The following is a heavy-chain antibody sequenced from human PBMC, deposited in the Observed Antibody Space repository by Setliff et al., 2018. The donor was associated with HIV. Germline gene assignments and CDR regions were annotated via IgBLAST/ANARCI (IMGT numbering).Heavy chain of an antibody. V-gene: IGHV4-38-2*01. CDR1: GYSITSDYY. J-gene: IGHJ6*02. Sequence: PSETLSLTCAVSGYSITSDYYWGWIRQPPGKGLEWIGSIYHSGSTYYNPSLKSRVTISVDTSKNQFSLKLSSVTAADTAVYYRARGYAMDVWGQGTTVTVSS. CDR3: ARGYAMDV. CDR2: IYHSGST.